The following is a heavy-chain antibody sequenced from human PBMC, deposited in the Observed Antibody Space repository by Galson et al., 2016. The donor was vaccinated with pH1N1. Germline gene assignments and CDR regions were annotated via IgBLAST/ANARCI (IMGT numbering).Heavy chain of an antibody. CDR3: ARQYDFGDYRGNAFDI. CDR2: IYLGGSLI. Sequence: QSGAEVKKPGESLKISCKGSGYRFSSSWIGWVRQTPGKGLEWMGIIYLGGSLIRYSPSFQGQVTISSDKSISTAYLQWISLRASDTATYYCARQYDFGDYRGNAFDIWGQGTVVTVSS. CDR1: GYRFSSSW. D-gene: IGHD4-17*01. J-gene: IGHJ3*02. V-gene: IGHV5-51*03.